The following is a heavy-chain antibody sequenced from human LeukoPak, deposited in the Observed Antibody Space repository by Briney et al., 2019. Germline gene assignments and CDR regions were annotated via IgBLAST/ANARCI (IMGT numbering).Heavy chain of an antibody. CDR3: ARGGPNSGGWTLDH. D-gene: IGHD6-19*01. J-gene: IGHJ4*02. Sequence: GASVKVSCKASGYTFTNYGISWVRQAPGQGLEWMGWINPNSGGTNYAQKFQGRVTFTRDTSASTAYMELSSLTSEDMAVFYCARGGPNSGGWTLDHWGQGTLVSVSS. CDR1: GYTFTNYG. CDR2: INPNSGGT. V-gene: IGHV1-18*03.